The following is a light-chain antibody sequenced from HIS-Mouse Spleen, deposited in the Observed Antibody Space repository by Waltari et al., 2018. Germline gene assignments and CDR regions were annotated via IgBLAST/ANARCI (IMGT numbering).Light chain of an antibody. J-gene: IGLJ2*01. CDR2: KDS. Sequence: SYELTQPPSVSVSPGQTARLTCSGDAFPTAYAYRYQQKPGQAPVLVIYKDSERPSGIPERFSGSSSGTTVTLTISGVQAEDEADYYCQSADSSGTYVVFGGGTKLTVL. CDR3: QSADSSGTYVV. CDR1: AFPTAY. V-gene: IGLV3-25*03.